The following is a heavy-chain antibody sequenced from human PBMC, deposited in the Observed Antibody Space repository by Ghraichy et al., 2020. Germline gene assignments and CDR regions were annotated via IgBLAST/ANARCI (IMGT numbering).Heavy chain of an antibody. CDR2: IYYSGST. V-gene: IGHV4-31*03. CDR3: ARRSGYIVGGMDV. J-gene: IGHJ6*02. Sequence: QTRSLTCTVSGGSISSGGYYWSWIRQHPGKGLEWIGYIYYSGSTSYNPSLKSRVTISVDTSKNQFSLKLSSVTAADTAAYYCARRSGYIVGGMDVWGQGTTVTVSS. CDR1: GGSISSGGYY. D-gene: IGHD3-3*01.